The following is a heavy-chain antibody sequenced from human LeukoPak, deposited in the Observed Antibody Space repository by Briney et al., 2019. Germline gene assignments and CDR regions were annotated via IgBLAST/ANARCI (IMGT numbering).Heavy chain of an antibody. CDR2: IYTSGST. V-gene: IGHV4-4*07. CDR3: ARDYHSAAAILHYGMDV. CDR1: GGPFSGYY. D-gene: IGHD2-21*02. J-gene: IGHJ6*02. Sequence: SETLSLTCAVYGGPFSGYYWSWIRQPAGKGLEWIGRIYTSGSTNYNPSLKSRVTMSVDTSKNQFSLKLSSVTAADTAVYYCARDYHSAAAILHYGMDVWGQGTTVTVSS.